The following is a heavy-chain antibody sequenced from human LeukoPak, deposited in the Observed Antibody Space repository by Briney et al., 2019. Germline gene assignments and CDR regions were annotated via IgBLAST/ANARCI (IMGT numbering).Heavy chain of an antibody. V-gene: IGHV1-46*01. CDR3: AKDREVHRTVDLLDY. Sequence: GASVKVSCKASGYIFTSNYMHWVRQAPGQGPEWMGVISPSGGSTTYAQKFQGRVTLTRDMSTSTDYLELSSLRAEDTAVYYCAKDREVHRTVDLLDYWGQGTLVTVSS. CDR2: ISPSGGST. D-gene: IGHD4-17*01. J-gene: IGHJ4*02. CDR1: GYIFTSNY.